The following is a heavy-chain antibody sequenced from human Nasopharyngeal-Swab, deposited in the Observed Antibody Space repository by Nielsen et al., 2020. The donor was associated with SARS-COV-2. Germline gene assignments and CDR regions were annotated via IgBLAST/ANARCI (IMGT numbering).Heavy chain of an antibody. J-gene: IGHJ4*02. V-gene: IGHV4-39*07. CDR2: IYYSGST. CDR3: ARDRGRGYSYGSFHY. D-gene: IGHD5-18*01. Sequence: WIRQPPGKGLEWIGSIYYSGSTYYNPSLKSRVTISVDTSKNQFSLKLSSVTAADTAVYYCARDRGRGYSYGSFHYWGQETLVTVSS.